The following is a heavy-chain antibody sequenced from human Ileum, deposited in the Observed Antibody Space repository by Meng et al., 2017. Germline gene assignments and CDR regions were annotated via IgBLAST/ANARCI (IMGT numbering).Heavy chain of an antibody. V-gene: IGHV3-23*01. CDR1: GFTFSTYA. J-gene: IGHJ4*02. D-gene: IGHD5-18*01. CDR2: ISGGGSNT. Sequence: EGQLWESGGGLVQPGGALRLSCEASGFTFSTYAMTWVRQAPGKGLEWVSGISGGGSNTYYADSVKGRFTISRDNSKNTVYLQMNSLRAEDTALYYCAKGYNYDLGQGTLVTVSS. CDR3: AKGYNYD.